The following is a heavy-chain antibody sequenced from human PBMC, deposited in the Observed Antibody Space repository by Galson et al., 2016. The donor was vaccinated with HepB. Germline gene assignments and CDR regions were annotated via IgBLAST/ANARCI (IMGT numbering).Heavy chain of an antibody. D-gene: IGHD3-10*01. Sequence: SVKVSCKVSGYTLTDLYIHWVRQAPGKGLEWMGGFHPADGETIYAQKFQGRVTMTEDTSKDTAYMELSSLRSEDTAVYYCATDLSYGSGILDYWGQGTLVTVSS. CDR3: ATDLSYGSGILDY. V-gene: IGHV1-24*01. J-gene: IGHJ4*02. CDR1: GYTLTDLY. CDR2: FHPADGET.